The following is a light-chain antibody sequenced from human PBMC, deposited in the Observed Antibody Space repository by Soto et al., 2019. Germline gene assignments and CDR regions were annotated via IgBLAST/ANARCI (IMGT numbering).Light chain of an antibody. CDR1: QDINNF. V-gene: IGKV1-27*01. CDR3: QKYNSAPFT. CDR2: AAS. J-gene: IGKJ4*01. Sequence: DIQMTQSPSSLSASVGDRVTIACRTSQDINNFLAWYQQKPGKVPWLLIYAASTLQSGVPSLFSGSGSGTDFTLTISGLQPEDVATYYCQKYNSAPFTFGGGTKVEIK.